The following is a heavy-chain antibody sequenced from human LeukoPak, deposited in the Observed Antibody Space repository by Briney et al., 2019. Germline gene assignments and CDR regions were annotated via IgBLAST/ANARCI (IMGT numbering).Heavy chain of an antibody. CDR3: ARDRTYYYDSSGHLGY. J-gene: IGHJ4*02. V-gene: IGHV3-33*01. CDR2: IWYDGSNK. Sequence: PGRSLRLSCAASGFTFSSYGMHWVRQAPGKGLEWVAVIWYDGSNKYYADSVKGRFTISKDNSKNTLYLQMNSLRAEDTAVYYCARDRTYYYDSSGHLGYWGQGTLVTVSS. D-gene: IGHD3-22*01. CDR1: GFTFSSYG.